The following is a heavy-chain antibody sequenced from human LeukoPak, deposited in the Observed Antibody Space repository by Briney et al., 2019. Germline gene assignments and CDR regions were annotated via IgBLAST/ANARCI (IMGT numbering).Heavy chain of an antibody. Sequence: PGESLKISCKGSGYSFTSYWIGWVRQMPGKGLEWMGIIYPGDSDTRYSPSFQGQVTISADKSISTAYLQWSSLKASDTAMYYRARPMAPYDSSGYYGHWFDPWGQGTLVTVSS. J-gene: IGHJ5*02. D-gene: IGHD3-22*01. V-gene: IGHV5-51*01. CDR2: IYPGDSDT. CDR1: GYSFTSYW. CDR3: ARPMAPYDSSGYYGHWFDP.